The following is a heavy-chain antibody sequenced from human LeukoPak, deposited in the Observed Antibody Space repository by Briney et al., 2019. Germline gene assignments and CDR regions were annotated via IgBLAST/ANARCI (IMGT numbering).Heavy chain of an antibody. CDR3: ARNGGTGDYYYYGMDV. Sequence: PSETLSLTCTVSGGSISSYYWSWIRQPPGKGLEWIGYIYYSGSTNYNPSLKSRVTISVDTSKNQFSLNLSSVTAADTAVYYCARNGGTGDYYYYGMDVWGQGTTVTVSS. J-gene: IGHJ6*02. V-gene: IGHV4-59*01. D-gene: IGHD1-1*01. CDR1: GGSISSYY. CDR2: IYYSGST.